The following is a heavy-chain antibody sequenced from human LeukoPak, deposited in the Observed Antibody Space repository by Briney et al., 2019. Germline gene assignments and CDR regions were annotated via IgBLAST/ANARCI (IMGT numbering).Heavy chain of an antibody. CDR2: IGGRDGST. Sequence: GGSLRLSCAASGFTVSSSFIYWVRRAPGKGLEWVSAIGGRDGSTYYADSVKGRFTISRDNSKNTLYVQMNSLRAEDTAVYYCAKGHYYGSGSLDYWGQGTLVTVSS. J-gene: IGHJ4*02. V-gene: IGHV3-23*01. CDR3: AKGHYYGSGSLDY. D-gene: IGHD3-10*01. CDR1: GFTVSSSF.